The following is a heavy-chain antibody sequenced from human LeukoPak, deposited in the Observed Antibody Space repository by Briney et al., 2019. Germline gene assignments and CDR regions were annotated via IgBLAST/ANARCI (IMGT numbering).Heavy chain of an antibody. D-gene: IGHD6-19*01. CDR2: IYYSGST. CDR1: GGSISSSSYH. J-gene: IGHJ4*02. Sequence: SETLSLTCTVSGGSISSSSYHWGWIRQPPGKGLEWIGSIYYSGSTYYNPSLKSRVTISVDTSKNQFSLKLSSVTAADTAVYYCARITASIAVAGTVDYWGQGTLVTVSS. V-gene: IGHV4-39*01. CDR3: ARITASIAVAGTVDY.